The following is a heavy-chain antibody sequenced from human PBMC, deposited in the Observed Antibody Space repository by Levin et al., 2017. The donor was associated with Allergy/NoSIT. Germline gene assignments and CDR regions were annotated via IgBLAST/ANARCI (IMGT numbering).Heavy chain of an antibody. CDR2: IRSKANSYAT. CDR1: GFTFSDSA. D-gene: IGHD2-21*02. Sequence: PGGSLRLSCAASGFTFSDSAMHWVRQASGKGLEWVGRIRSKANSYATAYAASMKGRFTISRDDSKNTVFLQMNSLKTEDTAVYYCTRPLYCGGDCSEGWFDPWGQGTLVTVSS. CDR3: TRPLYCGGDCSEGWFDP. J-gene: IGHJ5*02. V-gene: IGHV3-73*01.